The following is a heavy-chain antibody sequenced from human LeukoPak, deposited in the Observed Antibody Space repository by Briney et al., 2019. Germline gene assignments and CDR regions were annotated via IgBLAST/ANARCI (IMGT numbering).Heavy chain of an antibody. Sequence: GGSLRLSCAASGFTFSSYSMKWVRQAPGKGLEWVSSISSNSSYIYYADSVKGRFTISRDNAKNSLYLQMNSLRAEDTAVYYCARDFSPSAFDIWGQGTMITVSS. V-gene: IGHV3-21*01. CDR1: GFTFSSYS. CDR2: ISSNSSYI. J-gene: IGHJ3*02. CDR3: ARDFSPSAFDI.